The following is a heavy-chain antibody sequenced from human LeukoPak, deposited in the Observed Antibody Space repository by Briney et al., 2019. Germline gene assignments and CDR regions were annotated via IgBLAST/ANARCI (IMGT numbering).Heavy chain of an antibody. CDR3: ARAHYYGSGLYYYYYMDV. V-gene: IGHV1-46*01. CDR2: INPSGGST. J-gene: IGHJ6*03. CDR1: GYTFTSYY. Sequence: GASVKVSCKASGYTFTSYYMHWVRQAPGQGLEWMGIINPSGGSTSYAQKFQGRVTMTRDMYTSTVYMELSSLRSEDTAVYYCARAHYYGSGLYYYYYMDVWGKGTTVTVSS. D-gene: IGHD3-10*01.